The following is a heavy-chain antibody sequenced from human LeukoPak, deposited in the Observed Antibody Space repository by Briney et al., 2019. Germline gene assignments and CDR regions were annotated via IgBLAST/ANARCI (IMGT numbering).Heavy chain of an antibody. V-gene: IGHV3-23*01. CDR2: ISGSRGTT. Sequence: GGSLRLSCAASGFTFSSYAMSWVRQAPGRGLEWVSGISGSRGTTYYADSVKGRLTISRDNSKTTLYLQMNSLRADDTAVYYCAKERTGGWPFDYWGQGTLVTVSS. J-gene: IGHJ4*02. D-gene: IGHD1-14*01. CDR3: AKERTGGWPFDY. CDR1: GFTFSSYA.